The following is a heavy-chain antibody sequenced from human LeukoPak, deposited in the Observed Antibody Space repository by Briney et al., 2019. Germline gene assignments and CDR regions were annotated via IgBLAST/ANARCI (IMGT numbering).Heavy chain of an antibody. V-gene: IGHV3-48*03. CDR1: GFTFSSYE. J-gene: IGHJ4*02. CDR3: TRDVQGSRLFLVGSQND. Sequence: PGGSLRLSCAASGFTFSSYEMNWVRQAPGKGLEWVSYISSSGSTIYYADSVKGRFTISRDNAMNTLYLQMNSLRAEDSALYYCTRDVQGSRLFLVGSQNDWGQGTLVTVSS. CDR2: ISSSGSTI. D-gene: IGHD1-26*01.